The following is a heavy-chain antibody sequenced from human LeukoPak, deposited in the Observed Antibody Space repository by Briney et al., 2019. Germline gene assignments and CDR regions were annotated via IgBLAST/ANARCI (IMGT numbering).Heavy chain of an antibody. V-gene: IGHV1-24*01. D-gene: IGHD3-22*01. CDR1: GYTLTELS. J-gene: IGHJ4*02. Sequence: ASVKVSCKVSGYTLTELSMHWVRQAPGKGLVWMGGFDPEDGETIYAQKFQGRVTMTEDTSTDTAYMELSSLRSEDTAVYYCATDSSGYYYTPPSFDYWGQGSLVTVSS. CDR3: ATDSSGYYYTPPSFDY. CDR2: FDPEDGET.